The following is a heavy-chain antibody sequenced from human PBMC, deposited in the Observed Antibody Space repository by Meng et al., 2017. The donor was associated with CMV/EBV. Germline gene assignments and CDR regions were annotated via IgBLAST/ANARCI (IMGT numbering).Heavy chain of an antibody. J-gene: IGHJ5*02. CDR3: ASSAYDFWSGYGWFDP. CDR1: GGSISSYY. V-gene: IGHV4-4*07. CDR2: IYTSGST. D-gene: IGHD3-3*01. Sequence: SETLSPTCTVSGGSISSYYWSWIRQPAGKGLEWIGRIYTSGSTNYNPSLKSRVTMSVDTSKNQFSLKLSSVTAADTAVYYCASSAYDFWSGYGWFDPWGQGTLVTVSS.